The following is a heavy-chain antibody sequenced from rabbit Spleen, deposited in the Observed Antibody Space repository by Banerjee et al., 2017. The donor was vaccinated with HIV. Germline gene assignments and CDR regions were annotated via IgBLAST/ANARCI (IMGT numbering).Heavy chain of an antibody. CDR3: ARDRFPYGSTSGYGL. V-gene: IGHV1S45*01. J-gene: IGHJ4*01. CDR2: INAATAKP. Sequence: QEQLVESGGGLVQPEGSLTLTCKASGFSFGDRDVMCWVRQAPGKGLEWIACINAATAKPVYATWAKGRFTISRTSSTTVTLQVTSLTAADTATYFCARDRFPYGSTSGYGLWGQGTLVTVS. D-gene: IGHD1-1*01. CDR1: GFSFGDRDV.